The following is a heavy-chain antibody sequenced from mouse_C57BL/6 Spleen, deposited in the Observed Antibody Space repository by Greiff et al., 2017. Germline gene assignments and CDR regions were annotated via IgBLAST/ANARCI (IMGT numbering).Heavy chain of an antibody. Sequence: EVKLVESGGGLVKPGASLKLSCAASGFTFSSYAMSWVRQTPEQRLEWVATISDGGSYTYYPDNVKGRFTISRDKATNTLDLQMSHLSSEDTAMYYCARASYGSSHVFGYWGQGTLVTVSA. J-gene: IGHJ3*01. CDR3: ARASYGSSHVFGY. CDR1: GFTFSSYA. CDR2: ISDGGSYT. D-gene: IGHD1-1*01. V-gene: IGHV5-4*03.